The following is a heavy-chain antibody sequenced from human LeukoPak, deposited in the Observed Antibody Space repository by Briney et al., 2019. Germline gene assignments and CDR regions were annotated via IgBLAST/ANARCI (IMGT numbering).Heavy chain of an antibody. CDR2: IYYSGST. Sequence: PSETLSLTCTVSDGSISSTSYYWNWIRQPPGKGLEWIGYIYYSGSTNYNPSLKSRVTMSVDTSKNQFSLKLSSVTAADTAVYYCARRSTGGVWSFDYWGQGTLVTVSS. CDR3: ARRSTGGVWSFDY. CDR1: DGSISSTSYY. J-gene: IGHJ4*02. V-gene: IGHV4-61*05. D-gene: IGHD2-8*02.